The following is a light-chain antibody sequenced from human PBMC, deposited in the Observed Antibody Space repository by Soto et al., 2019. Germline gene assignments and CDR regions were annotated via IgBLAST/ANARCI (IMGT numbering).Light chain of an antibody. CDR3: TSYAGGNNV. CDR1: SSDVGGYNY. CDR2: EVN. V-gene: IGLV2-8*01. J-gene: IGLJ1*01. Sequence: QSALTQPPSASGSPGQSVTISCTGTSSDVGGYNYVSWYQQNPGKVPKPMIYEVNKRPSGVPDRFSGSKSGNTASLTVSGLQAEDEADYYCTSYAGGNNVFGTGTKLTVL.